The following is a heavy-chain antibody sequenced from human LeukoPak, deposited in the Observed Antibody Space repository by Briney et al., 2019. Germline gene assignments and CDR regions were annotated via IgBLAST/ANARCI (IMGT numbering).Heavy chain of an antibody. CDR1: GVSFSGYY. D-gene: IGHD5-18*01. J-gene: IGHJ4*02. V-gene: IGHV4-34*01. Sequence: PSETLSLTCAVYGVSFSGYYWSWIRQPPGKGLEWIGEINHSGSTNYNPSLKSRVTISVDTSKNQFSLKLSSVTAADTAVYYCARDGHSYGPIDYWGQGTLVTVSS. CDR3: ARDGHSYGPIDY. CDR2: INHSGST.